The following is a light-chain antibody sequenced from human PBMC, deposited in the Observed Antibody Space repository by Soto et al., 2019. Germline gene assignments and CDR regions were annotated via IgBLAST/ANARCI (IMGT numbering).Light chain of an antibody. J-gene: IGLJ2*01. CDR1: SPNIGAGHD. CDR3: QSYDSSPL. CDR2: GTS. V-gene: IGLV1-40*01. Sequence: QSVLTQPPSVSGAPGQRVTISCTGSSPNIGAGHDVHWYQQLPGTAPKLLIYGTSNRPSGVPDRFSGSKSGTSASLAITGLQAEDEADYYCQSYDSSPLFGGGTKLTVL.